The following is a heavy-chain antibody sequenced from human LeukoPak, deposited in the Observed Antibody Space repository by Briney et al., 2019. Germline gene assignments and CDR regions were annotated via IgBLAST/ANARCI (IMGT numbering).Heavy chain of an antibody. CDR1: GYTFTDYY. CDR3: ARGGYCSGSSCGVIYYYMDV. J-gene: IGHJ6*03. D-gene: IGHD2-15*01. CDR2: INPNSGGT. V-gene: IGHV1-2*06. Sequence: ASVKVSCKASGYTFTDYYMHWVRQAPGQGLEWMGRINPNSGGTNYAQKFQGRVTMTRDTSMSTAYMELSGLRSDDTAVYYCARGGYCSGSSCGVIYYYMDVWGKGTTVTVSS.